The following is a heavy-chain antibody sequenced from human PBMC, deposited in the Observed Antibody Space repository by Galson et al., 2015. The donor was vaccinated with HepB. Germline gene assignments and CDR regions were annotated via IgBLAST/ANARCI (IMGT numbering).Heavy chain of an antibody. Sequence: ETLSLTCAVYGGSFSGYYWSWIRQPPRKGLEWIGEINHSGSTNYNPSLKSRVTISVDTSKNQFSLKLSSVTAADTAVYYCARGGGVTAFDYWGQGTLVTVSS. CDR1: GGSFSGYY. CDR2: INHSGST. J-gene: IGHJ4*02. D-gene: IGHD2-21*02. CDR3: ARGGGVTAFDY. V-gene: IGHV4-34*01.